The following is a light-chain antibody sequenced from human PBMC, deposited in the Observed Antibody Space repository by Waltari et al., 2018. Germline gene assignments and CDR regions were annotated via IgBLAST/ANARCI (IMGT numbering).Light chain of an antibody. CDR1: SSHIRAPYD. V-gene: IGLV1-40*01. Sequence: QSVLTQPPSVAGAPGQRVTISCTGSSSHIRAPYDVYCYQQIPGAAPKLLIYGNVNRPSGVPDRFSGSRSGTSASLAITGLQSEDEADYYCQSYDRLSANVIFGGGTRLTVL. CDR2: GNV. CDR3: QSYDRLSANVI. J-gene: IGLJ2*01.